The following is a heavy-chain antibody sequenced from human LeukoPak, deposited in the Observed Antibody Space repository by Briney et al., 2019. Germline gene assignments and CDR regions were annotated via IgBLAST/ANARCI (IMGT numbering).Heavy chain of an antibody. J-gene: IGHJ4*02. V-gene: IGHV3-64*01. CDR2: ISSNGGST. D-gene: IGHD4-11*01. Sequence: GGSLRLSCAASGFTFSSYAMHWVRQAPGKGLEYVSAISSNGGSTYYANSVKGRFTISRDNSKNTLYLQMGSLRAADTAVYYCAREIITVDYSCPDYWGQGTLVTVSS. CDR1: GFTFSSYA. CDR3: AREIITVDYSCPDY.